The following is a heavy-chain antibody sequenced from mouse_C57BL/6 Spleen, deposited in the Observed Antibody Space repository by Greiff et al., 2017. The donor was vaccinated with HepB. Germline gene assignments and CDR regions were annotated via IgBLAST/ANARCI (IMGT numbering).Heavy chain of an antibody. J-gene: IGHJ4*01. D-gene: IGHD2-5*01. CDR2: IYPGDGDT. CDR1: GYAFSSYW. Sequence: VKLMESGAELVKPGASVKISCKASGYAFSSYWMNWVKQRPGKGLEWIGQIYPGDGDTNYNGKFKGKATLTADKSSSTAYMQLSSLTSEDSAVYFCARYSNPGAMDYWGQGTSVTVSS. CDR3: ARYSNPGAMDY. V-gene: IGHV1-80*01.